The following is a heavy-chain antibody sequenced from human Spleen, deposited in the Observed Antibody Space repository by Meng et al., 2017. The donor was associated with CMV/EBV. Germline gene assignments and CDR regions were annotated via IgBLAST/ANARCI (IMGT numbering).Heavy chain of an antibody. CDR2: ISRGGTTI. Sequence: GESLKISCAASGFTFSTYEMNWVRQAPGKGLEWLSYISRGGTTIYYADSVKGRFTVSRDNTKNSLYLQMSSLRAEDTAIYYCARDPGESSDAFDIWGQGTMVTVSS. V-gene: IGHV3-48*03. D-gene: IGHD1-26*01. CDR1: GFTFSTYE. J-gene: IGHJ3*02. CDR3: ARDPGESSDAFDI.